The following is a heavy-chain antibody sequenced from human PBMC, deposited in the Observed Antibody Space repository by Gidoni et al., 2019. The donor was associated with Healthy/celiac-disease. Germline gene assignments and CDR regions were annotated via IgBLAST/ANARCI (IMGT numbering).Heavy chain of an antibody. CDR3: ARVIRNYYDSSGYGPGFDY. CDR1: GGTFSSYT. D-gene: IGHD3-22*01. J-gene: IGHJ4*02. CDR2: IIPILGIA. V-gene: IGHV1-69*02. Sequence: QVQLVQSGAEVKKPGSSVKVSCKASGGTFSSYTIRWVRQAPGQGLEWMGRIIPILGIANYAQKFQGRVTITADKSTSTAYMELSSLRSEDTAVYYCARVIRNYYDSSGYGPGFDYWGQGTLVTVSS.